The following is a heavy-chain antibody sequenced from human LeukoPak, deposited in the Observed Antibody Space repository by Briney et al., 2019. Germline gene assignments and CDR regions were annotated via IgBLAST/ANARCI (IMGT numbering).Heavy chain of an antibody. D-gene: IGHD3-22*01. CDR2: INPSGGST. CDR1: AYTFTSYY. Sequence: ASVKVSCKASAYTFTSYYMHWVRQAPGQGLEWMGIINPSGGSTSYAQKFQGRVTMTRDMSTSTVYMELSSLRSDDTAVYYCARDGYYDSSGPPRFDPWGQGTLVTVSS. V-gene: IGHV1-46*01. J-gene: IGHJ5*02. CDR3: ARDGYYDSSGPPRFDP.